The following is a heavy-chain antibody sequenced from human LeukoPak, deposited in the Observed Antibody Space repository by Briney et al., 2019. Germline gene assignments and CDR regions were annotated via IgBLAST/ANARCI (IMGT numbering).Heavy chain of an antibody. J-gene: IGHJ3*02. CDR2: IRGGGTSE. Sequence: GGSLRLSCTASGFTFSAYALMWVRQAPGKGPEWVSAIRGGGTSEFYADSVKGRFRISRDNSKDTLFLQMNSLRAEDTAVYYCARDPNGDYIGAFDMWGPGTMVTVSS. D-gene: IGHD4-17*01. CDR3: ARDPNGDYIGAFDM. V-gene: IGHV3-23*01. CDR1: GFTFSAYA.